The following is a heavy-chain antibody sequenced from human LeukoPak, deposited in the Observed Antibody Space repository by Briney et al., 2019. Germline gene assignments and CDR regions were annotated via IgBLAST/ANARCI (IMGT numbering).Heavy chain of an antibody. J-gene: IGHJ4*02. CDR2: ISYDGSNK. CDR3: ANGYSSSWYYFDY. D-gene: IGHD6-13*01. V-gene: IGHV3-30*18. CDR1: GFTFSSYG. Sequence: GRSLRLSCAASGFTFSSYGMHWVRQAPGKGLEWVAVISYDGSNKYYADSVKGRFTISRDNSKNTLYLQMNSLRAEDTAVYYCANGYSSSWYYFDYWGQGTLVTVSS.